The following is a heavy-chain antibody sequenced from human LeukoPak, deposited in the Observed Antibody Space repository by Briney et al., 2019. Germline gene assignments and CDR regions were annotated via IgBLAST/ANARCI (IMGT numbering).Heavy chain of an antibody. Sequence: SETLSLTCTVSGGSISSYYWSWIRQPPGKGLEWIGYIYYSGSTNYNPSLKSRVTISVDTSKNQFSLKLSSVTAADTAVYYCARRGSSGWYYKYWGQGTLVTVSS. CDR3: ARRGSSGWYYKY. D-gene: IGHD6-19*01. V-gene: IGHV4-59*01. J-gene: IGHJ4*02. CDR2: IYYSGST. CDR1: GGSISSYY.